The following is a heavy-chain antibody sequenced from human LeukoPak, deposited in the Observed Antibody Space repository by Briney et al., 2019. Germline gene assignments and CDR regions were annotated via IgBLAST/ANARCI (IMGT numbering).Heavy chain of an antibody. D-gene: IGHD6-19*01. CDR2: IRGSGGGT. V-gene: IGHV3-23*01. Sequence: PGGSLRLSCAASGFTFSSYAMSWVRQAPGKGLEWVSTIRGSGGGTYYADSVKGRFTISRDNSKNTLYLQMISLRDEDTALYYCAKAGIGVVGYFDYWGQGTLVTVSS. J-gene: IGHJ4*02. CDR3: AKAGIGVVGYFDY. CDR1: GFTFSSYA.